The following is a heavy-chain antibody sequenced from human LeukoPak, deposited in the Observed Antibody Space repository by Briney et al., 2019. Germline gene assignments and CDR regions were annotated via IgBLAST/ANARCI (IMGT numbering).Heavy chain of an antibody. CDR3: AKGARLYYYYGMDV. CDR1: GFTFDDYA. Sequence: PGRSLRLSCAASGFTFDDYAMHWVRQAPGKGLEWVSGISWNSGSIGYADSVKGRLTISRDNAKNSLYLQMNSLRAEDTALYYCAKGARLYYYYGMDVWGQGTTVTVSS. CDR2: ISWNSGSI. V-gene: IGHV3-9*01. J-gene: IGHJ6*02.